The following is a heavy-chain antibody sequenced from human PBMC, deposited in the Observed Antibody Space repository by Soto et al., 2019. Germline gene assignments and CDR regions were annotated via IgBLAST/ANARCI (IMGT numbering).Heavy chain of an antibody. D-gene: IGHD3-16*01. Sequence: QVQLQESGPGLVKPSETLSLTCTVSGGSISSYYWSWIRQPPGKGLEWIGYIYYSGSTNYNPSLKSRVTIPVDSSTNQLSLKLSSVTAADTAVYYCAILWGWSVDYWGQGTLVTVSS. CDR1: GGSISSYY. J-gene: IGHJ4*02. V-gene: IGHV4-59*08. CDR3: AILWGWSVDY. CDR2: IYYSGST.